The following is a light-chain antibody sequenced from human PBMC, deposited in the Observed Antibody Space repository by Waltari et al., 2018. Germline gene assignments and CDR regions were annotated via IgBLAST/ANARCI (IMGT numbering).Light chain of an antibody. CDR2: GAS. CDR1: QSVSRA. J-gene: IGKJ1*01. Sequence: EIVLTQSPGTLSLSLGERATVSCRASQSVSRALAWYQQKPGQAPRLLIYGASTRATCIPDRFSGSGSGTDFSITISRLEPDDFAVYYCQHYLKLPVTFGQGTTVEI. V-gene: IGKV3-20*01. CDR3: QHYLKLPVT.